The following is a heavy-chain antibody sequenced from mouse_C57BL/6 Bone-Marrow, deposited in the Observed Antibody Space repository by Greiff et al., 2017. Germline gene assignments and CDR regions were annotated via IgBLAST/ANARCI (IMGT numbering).Heavy chain of an antibody. Sequence: QVQLQQSGAELVKPGASVKMSCKASGYTFTTYPIEWMKQNHGKSLEWIGNFHPYNDDTKYNEKFKGKATLTVEKSSITVYLELSRLTSDDSAVYYCAISTVVAPKNYAMDYWGQGTSVTASS. J-gene: IGHJ4*01. CDR1: GYTFTTYP. CDR3: AISTVVAPKNYAMDY. D-gene: IGHD1-1*01. CDR2: FHPYNDDT. V-gene: IGHV1-47*01.